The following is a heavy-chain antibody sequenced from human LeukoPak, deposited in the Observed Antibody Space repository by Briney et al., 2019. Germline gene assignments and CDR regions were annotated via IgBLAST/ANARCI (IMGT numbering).Heavy chain of an antibody. CDR3: ARDRVYYDILTGSYDY. D-gene: IGHD3-9*01. Sequence: GGSLRLSCSPSGFTFSSDAMHWVPQAPGKGLEWVAVISYDGRNKYYADSVKGRFTISRDNSKNTLYLQMNSLRVEDTAVYYGARDRVYYDILTGSYDYWGQGTLVTVSS. CDR2: ISYDGRNK. V-gene: IGHV3-30*04. CDR1: GFTFSSDA. J-gene: IGHJ4*02.